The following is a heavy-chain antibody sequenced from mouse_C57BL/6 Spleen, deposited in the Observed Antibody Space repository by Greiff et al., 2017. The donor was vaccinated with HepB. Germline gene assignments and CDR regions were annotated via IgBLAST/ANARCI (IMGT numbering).Heavy chain of an antibody. Sequence: EVQRVESGGGLVKPGGSLKLSCAASGFTFSDYGMHWVRQAPEKGLEWVAYISSGSSTIYYADTVKGRFTISRDNAKNTLFLQMTSLRSEDTAMYYCARGRLRLYAMDYWGQGTSVTVSS. D-gene: IGHD2-2*01. CDR2: ISSGSSTI. CDR3: ARGRLRLYAMDY. J-gene: IGHJ4*01. CDR1: GFTFSDYG. V-gene: IGHV5-17*01.